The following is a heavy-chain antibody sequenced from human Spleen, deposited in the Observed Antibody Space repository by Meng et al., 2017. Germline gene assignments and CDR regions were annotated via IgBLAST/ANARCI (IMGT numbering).Heavy chain of an antibody. Sequence: VHRGGSGGGLVKPGGSLGLSCVASGLRFTDAWMSWVRQAPGKGLEWVGRIKRNRDGGTIDYAARVKGRFTISRDESKNTLYLQMDSLITEDTAVYFCATGAAAADHWGQGTLVTVSS. CDR3: ATGAAAADH. D-gene: IGHD6-13*01. CDR2: IKRNRDGGTI. CDR1: GLRFTDAW. V-gene: IGHV3-15*01. J-gene: IGHJ4*02.